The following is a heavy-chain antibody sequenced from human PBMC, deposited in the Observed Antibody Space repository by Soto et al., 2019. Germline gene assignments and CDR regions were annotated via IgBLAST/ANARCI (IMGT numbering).Heavy chain of an antibody. CDR2: ITTSDDST. CDR1: GFIFKDFA. CDR3: TKADSSGYFDLSSGYSTPDH. Sequence: EVQLFESGGGLVEPGESLRLSCAASGFIFKDFAMSWVRQAPGKGLEWVSSITTSDDSTYSADSVRDRFTISRGNSANTRFLQMSSLRGDDTATYYCTKADSSGYFDLSSGYSTPDHWGQGTLVTVSS. V-gene: IGHV3-23*01. J-gene: IGHJ5*02. D-gene: IGHD3-3*01.